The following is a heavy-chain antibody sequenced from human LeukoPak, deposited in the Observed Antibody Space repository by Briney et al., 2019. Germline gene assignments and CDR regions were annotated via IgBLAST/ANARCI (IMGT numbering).Heavy chain of an antibody. J-gene: IGHJ4*02. V-gene: IGHV1-18*01. CDR2: ISAYNGNT. Sequence: ASVTVSCKASGYTFTSYGISWVRQAPGQGLEWMGWISAYNGNTNYAQKLQGRVTMTTDTSTSTAYMELRSLRSDDTAVYYCAREGFSSSWGVTYYYFDYWGQGTLVTVSS. CDR3: AREGFSSSWGVTYYYFDY. CDR1: GYTFTSYG. D-gene: IGHD6-13*01.